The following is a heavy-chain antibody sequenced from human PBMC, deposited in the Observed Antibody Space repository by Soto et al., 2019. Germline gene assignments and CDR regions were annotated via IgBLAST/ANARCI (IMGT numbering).Heavy chain of an antibody. CDR3: ARDPAMDV. J-gene: IGHJ6*04. CDR1: GGSISSYY. V-gene: IGHV4-59*01. CDR2: IYYSGST. D-gene: IGHD2-2*01. Sequence: SETLSLTCTVSGGSISSYYWSWIRQPPGKGLEWIGYIYYSGSTNYNPPLKSRVTISVDTSKNQFSLKLSSVTAADTAVYYCARDPAMDVWGKGTTVTVSS.